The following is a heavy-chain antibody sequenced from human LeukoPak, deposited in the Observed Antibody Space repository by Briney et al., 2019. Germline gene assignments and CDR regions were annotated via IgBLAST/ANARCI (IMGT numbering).Heavy chain of an antibody. V-gene: IGHV4-59*08. Sequence: PSETLSLTCTVSGGSISSYYWSWIRQPPGKGLEWIGYIYYTGSTNYSPSLKSRVTISIDTSKNQFSLKLSSVTAADTAVYYCARRLYGDYYFDYWGQGILVTVSS. CDR2: IYYTGST. J-gene: IGHJ4*02. CDR1: GGSISSYY. CDR3: ARRLYGDYYFDY. D-gene: IGHD4-17*01.